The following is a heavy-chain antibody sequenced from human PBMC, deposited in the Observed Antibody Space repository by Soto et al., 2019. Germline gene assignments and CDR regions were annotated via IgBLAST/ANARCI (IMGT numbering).Heavy chain of an antibody. V-gene: IGHV1-3*01. CDR3: AREVVPAAIDDYYYIDV. D-gene: IGHD2-2*01. Sequence: QVQLVQSGAEVKKPGASGKVSCKASGYTFTSYAMHWVRQAPGQRLEWMGWINAGNGNTKYSQKFQGRVTITRDTSASTAYMELSSLRSEDTAVYYCAREVVPAAIDDYYYIDVWGKGTTVTVSS. CDR2: INAGNGNT. CDR1: GYTFTSYA. J-gene: IGHJ6*03.